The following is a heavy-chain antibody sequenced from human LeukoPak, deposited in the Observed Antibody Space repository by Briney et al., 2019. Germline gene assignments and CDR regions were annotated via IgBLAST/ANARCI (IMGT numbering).Heavy chain of an antibody. J-gene: IGHJ4*02. CDR1: GFTFSHYA. Sequence: GASLRLSCAASGFTFSHYAMSWVRQAPGKGLEWVSAIIGSGGSTYYADSVKGRFTISRDNSKNTLYLQMNSLRAEDTAVYYCAKWGDYDVLTGYYDPDYWGQGTLVTVSS. V-gene: IGHV3-23*01. CDR3: AKWGDYDVLTGYYDPDY. CDR2: IIGSGGST. D-gene: IGHD3-9*01.